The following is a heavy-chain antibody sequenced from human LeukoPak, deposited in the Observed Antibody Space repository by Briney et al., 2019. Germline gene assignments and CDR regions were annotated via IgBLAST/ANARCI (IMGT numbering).Heavy chain of an antibody. D-gene: IGHD2-8*01. CDR2: INWNGGST. J-gene: IGHJ4*02. CDR3: ARVLVGCTNGVCYYFDY. Sequence: PGGXLRLSCAASGFTFDDYGMSWVRQAPGKGLEWVSGINWNGGSTVYADSVKGRFTISRDNAKNSLYLQMNSLRAEDTALYYCARVLVGCTNGVCYYFDYWGQGTLVTVSS. CDR1: GFTFDDYG. V-gene: IGHV3-20*04.